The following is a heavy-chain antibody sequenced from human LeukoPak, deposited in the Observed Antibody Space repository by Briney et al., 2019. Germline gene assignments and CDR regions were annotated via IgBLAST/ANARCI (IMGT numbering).Heavy chain of an antibody. J-gene: IGHJ4*02. CDR3: ASDRVCYYGSGSFDY. Sequence: GGSLRLSCAASGFTFSSYWMSWVRQAPGKGLEWVANIKQDGSEKYYVDSVKGRFTISRDNAKNSLYLQMNSLRAEDTAVYYCASDRVCYYGSGSFDYWGQGTLVTVSS. CDR1: GFTFSSYW. V-gene: IGHV3-7*04. CDR2: IKQDGSEK. D-gene: IGHD3-10*01.